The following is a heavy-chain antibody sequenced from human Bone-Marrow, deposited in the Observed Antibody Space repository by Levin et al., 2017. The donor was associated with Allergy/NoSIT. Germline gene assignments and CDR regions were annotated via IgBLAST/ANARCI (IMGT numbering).Heavy chain of an antibody. CDR1: GFTFNDFW. V-gene: IGHV3-74*01. CDR2: INGNGKST. Sequence: GGSLRLSCAASGFTFNDFWMHWVRQAPGKGLVWVSRINGNGKSTDYADSVTGRFTISRDNAKNTLYLQMNSLRAEDTALYYCVRGKSGNWFDSWGQGILVTVSS. CDR3: VRGKSGNWFDS. J-gene: IGHJ5*01.